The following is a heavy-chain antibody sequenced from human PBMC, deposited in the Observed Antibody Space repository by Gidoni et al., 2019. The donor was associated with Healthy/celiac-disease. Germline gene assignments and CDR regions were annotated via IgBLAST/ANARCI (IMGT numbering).Heavy chain of an antibody. CDR2: INPSGGST. D-gene: IGHD2-21*02. CDR1: GYTFTSYY. J-gene: IGHJ5*02. V-gene: IGHV1-46*01. Sequence: QVQLVQSGAEVKKPGASVKVSCKASGYTFTSYYMHWVRQAPGQGLEWMGIINPSGGSTSYAQKFQGRVTMTRDTSTSTVYMELSSLRSEDTAVYYCARVEYCGGDCYSSGWFDPWGQGTLVTVSS. CDR3: ARVEYCGGDCYSSGWFDP.